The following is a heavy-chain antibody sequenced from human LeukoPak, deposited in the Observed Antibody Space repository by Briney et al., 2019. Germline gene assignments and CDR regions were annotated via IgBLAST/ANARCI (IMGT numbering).Heavy chain of an antibody. CDR3: ARRYCSSTSCLYYYYGMDV. V-gene: IGHV3-23*01. CDR2: IGGSGGTT. D-gene: IGHD2-2*01. CDR1: EFTFSSNA. Sequence: PAGGSLRLSCAASEFTFSSNAMTWVRQAPGKGLEWVSTIGGSGGTTYYADSVKGRFTISRDNAKNTLYLQMNSLRAEDTAVYYCARRYCSSTSCLYYYYGMDVWGQGTTVTVSS. J-gene: IGHJ6*02.